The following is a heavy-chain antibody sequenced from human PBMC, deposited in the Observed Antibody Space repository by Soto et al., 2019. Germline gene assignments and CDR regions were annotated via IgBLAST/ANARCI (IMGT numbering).Heavy chain of an antibody. Sequence: QVQLVQSGAEAKKPGASVKVSCKASGYTFINYYMHWVRQAPGQGLEWTGIINPNGGSTPYAQKFQGRVTLTRDTSTNTVNMELSSMRSEDTAVYYCAREKWLVRRNDPFDIWGQGTMVTVSS. CDR2: INPNGGST. CDR3: AREKWLVRRNDPFDI. CDR1: GYTFINYY. V-gene: IGHV1-46*01. D-gene: IGHD6-19*01. J-gene: IGHJ3*02.